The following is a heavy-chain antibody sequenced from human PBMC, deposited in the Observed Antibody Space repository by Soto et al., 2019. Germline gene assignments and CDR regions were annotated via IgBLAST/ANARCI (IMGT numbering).Heavy chain of an antibody. D-gene: IGHD3-10*01. CDR1: GGSVSSDTYY. J-gene: IGHJ5*02. CDR2: IYYSGST. Sequence: SETLSLTCTVSGGSVSSDTYYWSWIRQPPGKGLEWIGYIYYSGSTNYNPSLKSRVTISINTSKNQFYLKLSSVTAADTAVYYCARVRYFGAGTYYFLSWFVPWGQGTRVTVSS. V-gene: IGHV4-61*01. CDR3: ARVRYFGAGTYYFLSWFVP.